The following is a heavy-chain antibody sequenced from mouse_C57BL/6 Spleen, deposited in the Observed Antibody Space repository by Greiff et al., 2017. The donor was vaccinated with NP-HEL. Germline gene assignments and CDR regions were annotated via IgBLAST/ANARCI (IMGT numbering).Heavy chain of an antibody. CDR1: GYTFTDYY. V-gene: IGHV1-19*01. CDR2: INPYNGGT. CDR3: AREDPVVATNFDY. Sequence: DVQLQESGPVLVKPGASVKMSCKASGYTFTDYYMNWVKQSHGKSLEWIGVINPYNGGTSYNQKFKGKATLTVDKSSSTAYMELNSLTSEDSAVYYCAREDPVVATNFDYWGQGTTLTVSS. D-gene: IGHD1-1*01. J-gene: IGHJ2*01.